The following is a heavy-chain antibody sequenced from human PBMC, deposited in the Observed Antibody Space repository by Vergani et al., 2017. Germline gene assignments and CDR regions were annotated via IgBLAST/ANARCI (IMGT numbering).Heavy chain of an antibody. J-gene: IGHJ3*02. CDR2: IYYSGST. CDR1: GGSISSGDYY. V-gene: IGHV4-30-4*08. CDR3: ARDISGGYYDSSGYLNAFDI. D-gene: IGHD3-22*01. Sequence: QVQLQESGPGLVKPSQTLSLTCTVSGGSISSGDYYWSWIRQPPGKGLEWIGYIYYSGSTYYNPSLKSRVTISVDTSKNQFSLKLSSVTAADTAVYYCARDISGGYYDSSGYLNAFDIWGQGTMDTVSS.